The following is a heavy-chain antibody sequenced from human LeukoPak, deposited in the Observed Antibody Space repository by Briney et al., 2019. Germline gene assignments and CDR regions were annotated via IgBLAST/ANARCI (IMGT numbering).Heavy chain of an antibody. J-gene: IGHJ3*02. Sequence: PSETLSLTCAVYGGSFSGYYWSWIRQPPGKGLEWIGEINHSGSTNYNPSLKSRVTISVDTSKNQFCLKLSSVTAADTAVYYCTRRLGYCSSTSCYVHDAFDIWGQRTMVTVSS. CDR3: TRRLGYCSSTSCYVHDAFDI. V-gene: IGHV4-34*01. CDR1: GGSFSGYY. CDR2: INHSGST. D-gene: IGHD2-2*01.